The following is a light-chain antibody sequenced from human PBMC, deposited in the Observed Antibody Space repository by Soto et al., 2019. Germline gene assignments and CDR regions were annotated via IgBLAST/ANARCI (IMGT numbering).Light chain of an antibody. CDR2: KVS. CDR1: QSIASW. Sequence: DIPMTQSPSTLSASVGDRVTITCRASQSIASWLAWYQQKPGKAPNLVIYKVSSLHSGVPSRFSGSASGTEFTLTISSLQPEDSATYYCQQYNSFPYTFGQGTKLEIK. CDR3: QQYNSFPYT. V-gene: IGKV1-5*03. J-gene: IGKJ2*01.